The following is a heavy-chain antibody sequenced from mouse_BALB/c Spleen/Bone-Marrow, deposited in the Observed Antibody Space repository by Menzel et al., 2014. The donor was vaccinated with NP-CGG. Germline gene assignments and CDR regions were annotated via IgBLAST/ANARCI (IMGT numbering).Heavy chain of an antibody. V-gene: IGHV5-4*02. D-gene: IGHD2-14*01. CDR2: ISDGGTYT. Sequence: EVKLQASGGGLVKPGGSLKLSCAVSGFTFRDYYMYWVRQTPEKRLEWVATISDGGTYTYYSDSVKGRFTISKDKAKNNLYQQMTNLMSEDTAMYRCVRDGDYRYAWFSYWGQGTLVTVSA. CDR1: GFTFRDYY. CDR3: VRDGDYRYAWFSY. J-gene: IGHJ3*01.